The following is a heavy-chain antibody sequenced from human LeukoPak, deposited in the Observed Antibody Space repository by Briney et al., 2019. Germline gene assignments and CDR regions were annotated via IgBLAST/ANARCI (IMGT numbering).Heavy chain of an antibody. D-gene: IGHD2-2*01. V-gene: IGHV1-69*13. CDR3: ARDRTGSTSWPRLDY. CDR1: GGTFSSYA. Sequence: VASVNVSCKASGGTFSSYAISWVRQAPGQGLEWMGGIIPIFGTANYAQKFQGRVTITADESTSTAYMELSSLRSEDTAVYYCARDRTGSTSWPRLDYWGQGTLVTVSS. CDR2: IIPIFGTA. J-gene: IGHJ4*02.